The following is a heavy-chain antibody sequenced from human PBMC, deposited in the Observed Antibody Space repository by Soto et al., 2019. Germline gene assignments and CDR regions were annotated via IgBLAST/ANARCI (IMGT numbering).Heavy chain of an antibody. Sequence: ASETLSLTCAVSGGSLSDYYWPWIRQSPGKGLEWIGEIHPSGSTYYNPSLRSRVTISVDTSKNQFSLKLTSPTAADTAIYYCARGRDEYKLGNVWGHGTTVTVSS. CDR2: IHPSGST. D-gene: IGHD1-1*01. CDR3: ARGRDEYKLGNV. V-gene: IGHV4-34*01. CDR1: GGSLSDYY. J-gene: IGHJ6*02.